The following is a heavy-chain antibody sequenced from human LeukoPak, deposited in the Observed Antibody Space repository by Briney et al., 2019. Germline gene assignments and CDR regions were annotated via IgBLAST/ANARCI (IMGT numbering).Heavy chain of an antibody. CDR2: IYHSGST. Sequence: PSETLSLTCTVSGGSISSSSYYWGWIRQPPGKGLEWIGYIYHSGSTYYNPSLKSRVTISVDRSKNQFSLKLSSVTAADTAVYYCARGYCSGGSCPVDYWGQGTLVTVSS. V-gene: IGHV4-39*07. CDR1: GGSISSSSYY. D-gene: IGHD2-15*01. J-gene: IGHJ4*02. CDR3: ARGYCSGGSCPVDY.